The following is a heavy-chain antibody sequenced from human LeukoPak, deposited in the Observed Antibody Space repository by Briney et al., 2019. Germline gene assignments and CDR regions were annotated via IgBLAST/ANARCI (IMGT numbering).Heavy chain of an antibody. J-gene: IGHJ6*04. CDR1: VGSFSGYY. CDR3: ARGYYGSGSHCCDLDV. CDR2: INHSGST. Sequence: NPSETLSLTCAVYVGSFSGYYWSWIRQPPGKGLEWIGEINHSGSTNYNSSLKSRVTISVDTSKNQFSLKLSSVTAADTAVYYCARGYYGSGSHCCDLDVWGKGTTITVSA. V-gene: IGHV4-34*01. D-gene: IGHD3-10*01.